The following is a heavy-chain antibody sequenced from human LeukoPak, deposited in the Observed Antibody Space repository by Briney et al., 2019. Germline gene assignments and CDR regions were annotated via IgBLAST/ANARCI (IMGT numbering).Heavy chain of an antibody. V-gene: IGHV3-53*01. J-gene: IGHJ3*02. CDR3: ARDGFSSGYPYDAFDI. CDR2: IYSGGST. D-gene: IGHD3-22*01. CDR1: GFTVSNNY. Sequence: GGSLRLSCAASGFTVSNNYMSWDRQAPGKGLEWVSVIYSGGSTYYADSVKGRFTISRDNSKNTLYLQMNSLRAEDTAVYYCARDGFSSGYPYDAFDIWGQGTMVTVSS.